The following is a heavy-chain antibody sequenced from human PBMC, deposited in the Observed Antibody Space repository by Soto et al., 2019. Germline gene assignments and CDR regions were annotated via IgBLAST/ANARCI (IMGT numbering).Heavy chain of an antibody. CDR2: IYYSGST. Sequence: QVQLQESGPGLVKPSQTLSLTCTVSGGSISSGGYYWSWIRQHPGKGLEWIGYIYYSGSTYYNPSLKSRVTISVDTSKNQFSLKLSSVTAADPAVYYCARGAMITFGGVIVYYYYYGMDVWGQGTTLTVSS. V-gene: IGHV4-31*03. CDR3: ARGAMITFGGVIVYYYYYGMDV. CDR1: GGSISSGGYY. D-gene: IGHD3-16*02. J-gene: IGHJ6*02.